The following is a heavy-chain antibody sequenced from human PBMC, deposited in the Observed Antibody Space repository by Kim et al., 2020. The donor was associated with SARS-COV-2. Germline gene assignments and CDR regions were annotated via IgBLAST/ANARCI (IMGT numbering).Heavy chain of an antibody. D-gene: IGHD6-13*01. CDR1: GFTFTSHG. V-gene: IGHV3-23*01. Sequence: GGSLRLSCAASGFTFTSHGMTWVRQAPGKGLEWVSSISGNGGVTFYGDSVKGRFTISRDNSRNTLHLQMNSLRAEDTALYYCAKILDGAGIVYWGQGALVTVSS. CDR3: AKILDGAGIVY. J-gene: IGHJ4*02. CDR2: ISGNGGVT.